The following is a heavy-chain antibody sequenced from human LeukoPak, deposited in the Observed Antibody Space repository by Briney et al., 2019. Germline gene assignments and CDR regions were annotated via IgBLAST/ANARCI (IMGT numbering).Heavy chain of an antibody. Sequence: SETLSLTCTGSGGSISSYYWSWIRQPAGKGLEWIGRIYTSGSTNYNPSLKSRVTMSVDTSKNQFSLKLSSVTAADTAVYYCASSYYDFWSGYSNWFDPWGQGTLVTVSS. V-gene: IGHV4-4*07. CDR3: ASSYYDFWSGYSNWFDP. CDR2: IYTSGST. D-gene: IGHD3-3*01. J-gene: IGHJ5*02. CDR1: GGSISSYY.